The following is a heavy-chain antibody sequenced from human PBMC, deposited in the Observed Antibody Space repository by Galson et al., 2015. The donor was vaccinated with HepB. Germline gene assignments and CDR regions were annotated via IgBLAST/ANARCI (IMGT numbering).Heavy chain of an antibody. V-gene: IGHV3-53*01. CDR3: ARGPFGIVDGMGV. Sequence: SLRLSCAASGFNVSSNYMSWVRQAPGKGLEWVSVTYSGGSTYYADSVRGRFTISRDNSKNTLYFQMNSLRADDTAVYYCARGPFGIVDGMGVWGQGTTATVSS. J-gene: IGHJ6*02. CDR2: TYSGGST. CDR1: GFNVSSNY. D-gene: IGHD1-26*01.